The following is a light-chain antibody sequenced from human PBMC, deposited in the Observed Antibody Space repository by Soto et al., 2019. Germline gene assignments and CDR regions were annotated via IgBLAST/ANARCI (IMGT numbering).Light chain of an antibody. Sequence: DIQMTQSPSTLSGSVGDRVTITCRASQTISSWLAWYQQKPGKAPKLLIYKASTLKSGVPSRFSGSGSGTDFTLTISSLQPEDFATYYCQQTYSSLPITFGQGTRLEIK. V-gene: IGKV1-5*03. CDR2: KAS. CDR3: QQTYSSLPIT. J-gene: IGKJ5*01. CDR1: QTISSW.